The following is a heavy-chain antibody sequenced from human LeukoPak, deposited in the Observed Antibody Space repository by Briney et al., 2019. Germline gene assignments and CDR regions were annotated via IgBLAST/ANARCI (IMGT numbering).Heavy chain of an antibody. CDR3: ARGLYCSSSTSCYDYGMDV. CDR2: FIPILGTP. D-gene: IGHD2-2*01. J-gene: IGHJ6*02. V-gene: IGHV1-69*13. Sequence: GASVKVSCKTSGGTFRSYGLNWVRQAPGQGLEWMGGFIPILGTPKYAQNLQGRVTITADESTSTGYMELSSLRYEDTAVYYCARGLYCSSSTSCYDYGMDVWGQGTTVTVPS. CDR1: GGTFRSYG.